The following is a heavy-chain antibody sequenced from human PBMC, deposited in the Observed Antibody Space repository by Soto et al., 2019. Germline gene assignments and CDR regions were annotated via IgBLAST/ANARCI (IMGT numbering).Heavy chain of an antibody. V-gene: IGHV3-74*03. CDR1: GFTFSGHW. CDR3: AREAGYCSRTSCYRRAFDT. D-gene: IGHD2-2*01. CDR2: INTDGGSS. Sequence: GGSLRLSCAASGFTFSGHWMHWVRQVPGKGLEWVSRINTDGGSSAYADSVKGRFTISRDNAKNTLYLQMNGLRAEDTAVYYCAREAGYCSRTSCYRRAFDTWGQGTTVTVSS. J-gene: IGHJ3*02.